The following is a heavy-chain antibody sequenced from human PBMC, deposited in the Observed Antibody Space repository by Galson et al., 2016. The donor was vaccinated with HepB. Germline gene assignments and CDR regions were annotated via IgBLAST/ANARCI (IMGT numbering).Heavy chain of an antibody. CDR1: GFTFSTYW. CDR3: ARDCYASSGYYGNPQEFYYYAMDV. D-gene: IGHD3-22*01. Sequence: SLRLSCAASGFTFSTYWMSWVRQAPGKGLEWVSSISSSSTYIYYADSVKGRFTISRDNADNSLYLQLDSLRAEDTAVYYCARDCYASSGYYGNPQEFYYYAMDVWGQGTTVTVSS. V-gene: IGHV3-21*01. CDR2: ISSSSTYI. J-gene: IGHJ6*02.